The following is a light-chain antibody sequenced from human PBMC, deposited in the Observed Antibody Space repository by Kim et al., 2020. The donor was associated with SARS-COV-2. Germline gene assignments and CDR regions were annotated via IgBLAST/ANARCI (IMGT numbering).Light chain of an antibody. CDR2: GKN. V-gene: IGLV3-19*01. CDR3: NSRDTSGNHLVV. CDR1: SLKIYY. Sequence: LEQNVSSQGRGDSLKIYYATWYQQKQGQAPVLVIYGKNNRPSGIPDRFSGSSSLNTASLTITGAQAEDEADYYCNSRDTSGNHLVVFGGGTQLTVL. J-gene: IGLJ2*01.